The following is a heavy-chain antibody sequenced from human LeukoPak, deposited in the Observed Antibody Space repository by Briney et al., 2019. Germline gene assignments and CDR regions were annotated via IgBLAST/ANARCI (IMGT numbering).Heavy chain of an antibody. Sequence: GGSLRLSCAASGFTFDDYGMSWVRQAPGKGLEWVSGINWNGGSTGYADSVKGRFTISRDNAKNSLYLQMNSLRAEDTALYYCARAPSYYYDSSGSEMYYFVYWGQGTLVTVSS. CDR2: INWNGGST. D-gene: IGHD3-22*01. CDR1: GFTFDDYG. V-gene: IGHV3-20*04. J-gene: IGHJ4*02. CDR3: ARAPSYYYDSSGSEMYYFVY.